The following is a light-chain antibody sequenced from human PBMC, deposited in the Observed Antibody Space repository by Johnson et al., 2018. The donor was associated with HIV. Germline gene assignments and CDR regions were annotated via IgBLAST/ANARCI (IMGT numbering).Light chain of an antibody. CDR3: GTWDSSLSAVV. V-gene: IGLV1-51*02. CDR2: ENN. CDR1: SSNIGNSY. J-gene: IGLJ1*01. Sequence: QSVLTQPPSVSAAPGQKVTISCSGSSSNIGNSYVSWYQQLPGTAPKLLIYENNKRPSGIPDRFSGSKSGPSATLGITGLQTGDEADYYCGTWDSSLSAVVFGTGTKVTVL.